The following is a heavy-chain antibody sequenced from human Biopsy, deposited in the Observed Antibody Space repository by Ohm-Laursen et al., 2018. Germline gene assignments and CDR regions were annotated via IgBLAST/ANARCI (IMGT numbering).Heavy chain of an antibody. CDR3: ARGGEGSGSFVKPPKTWFDP. D-gene: IGHD3-10*01. CDR2: INQDGSEK. Sequence: SLRLSCTASRFTFSRYWMNWVRQAPGKGLEWVANINQDGSEKYYVDSVKGRFTISRDNAENSLYLETNSLRTEDTAVYYCARGGEGSGSFVKPPKTWFDPWGQGTLVTVSS. CDR1: RFTFSRYW. V-gene: IGHV3-7*01. J-gene: IGHJ5*02.